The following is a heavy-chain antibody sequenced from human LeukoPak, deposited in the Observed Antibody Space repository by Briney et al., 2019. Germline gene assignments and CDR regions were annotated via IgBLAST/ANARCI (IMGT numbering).Heavy chain of an antibody. D-gene: IGHD2-15*01. CDR2: IYYSGST. CDR1: GGSISSYY. CDR3: ARSPDCSGGSCHNFDY. J-gene: IGHJ4*02. V-gene: IGHV4-59*01. Sequence: NSSETLSLTCTVSGGSISSYYWSWIRQPPGKGLEWIGYIYYSGSTNYNPSLKSRVTISVDTSKNQFSLKLSSVTAADTAVYYCARSPDCSGGSCHNFDYWGQGTLVTVSS.